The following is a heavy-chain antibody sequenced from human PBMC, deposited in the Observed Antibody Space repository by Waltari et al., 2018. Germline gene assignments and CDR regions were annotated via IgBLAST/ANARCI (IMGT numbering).Heavy chain of an antibody. Sequence: QVQLVESGGGVVQPGGSLRLSCAASGFTFSVFAIHWVRQAPCKGRGWVAFRRYDGSNKNYAHYWKGRFTISRDNSKNTLYLQINSLRGEETAVYYCAKDTVEMATIDDYYMDVWGKGTTVTVSS. V-gene: IGHV3-30*02. CDR2: RRYDGSNK. CDR1: GFTFSVFA. CDR3: AKDTVEMATIDDYYMDV. D-gene: IGHD5-12*01. J-gene: IGHJ6*03.